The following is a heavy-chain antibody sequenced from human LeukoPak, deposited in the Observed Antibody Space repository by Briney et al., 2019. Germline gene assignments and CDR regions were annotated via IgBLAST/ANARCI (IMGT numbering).Heavy chain of an antibody. V-gene: IGHV3-30*02. CDR1: GFTFSSYG. J-gene: IGHJ5*02. CDR2: IRYDGSNK. CDR3: AKVQHFGVDLFDP. D-gene: IGHD3-3*01. Sequence: GGSLRLSCAASGFTFSSYGMHWVRQAPGKGLEWVAFIRYDGSNKYYADSVKGRFTISRDNSKNALYLQMNSLRAEDTAVYYCAKVQHFGVDLFDPWGQGTLVTVSS.